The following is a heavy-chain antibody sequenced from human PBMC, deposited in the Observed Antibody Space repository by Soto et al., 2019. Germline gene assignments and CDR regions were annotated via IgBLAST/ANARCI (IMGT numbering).Heavy chain of an antibody. Sequence: EVQLVESGGGLVQPGGSLRLSCTVSGFRMSSYWMSWVRQAPGKGLEWVANIMQDGSEKQYVDSVEGRFTISRDNAKNSVYLQMNGLRVEDTAVYYCGRGHSAPDYWGQGTLVTVSA. V-gene: IGHV3-7*01. CDR1: GFRMSSYW. J-gene: IGHJ4*02. CDR2: IMQDGSEK. CDR3: GRGHSAPDY.